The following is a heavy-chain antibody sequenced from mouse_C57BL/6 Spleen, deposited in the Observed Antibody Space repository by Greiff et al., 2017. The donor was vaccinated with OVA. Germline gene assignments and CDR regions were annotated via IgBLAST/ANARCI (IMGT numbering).Heavy chain of an antibody. J-gene: IGHJ2*01. V-gene: IGHV1-82*01. CDR1: GYAFSSSW. D-gene: IGHD1-1*01. CDR2: IYPGDGDT. CDR3: AREGGYYYGSKSSSYDFDY. Sequence: QVQLQQSGPELVKPGASVKISCKASGYAFSSSWMNWVKQRPGKGLEWIGRIYPGDGDTNYNGKFKGKATLTADKSSSTAYMQLSSLTSEDSAVYFCAREGGYYYGSKSSSYDFDYGGQGTTLTVSS.